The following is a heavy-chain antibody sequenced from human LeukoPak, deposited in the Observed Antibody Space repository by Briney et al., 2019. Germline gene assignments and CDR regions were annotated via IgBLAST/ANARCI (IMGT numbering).Heavy chain of an antibody. CDR2: ISSSAATI. CDR3: AREAPLYDYVDY. Sequence: GGSLRLSCAASEFTFGNYEMNWVRQAPGKGLEWVSYISSSAATIYYADSVKGRFTISRDNAKNSLYLQMNSLRVEDTAIYYCAREAPLYDYVDYWGLGTLVTVSS. CDR1: EFTFGNYE. V-gene: IGHV3-48*03. D-gene: IGHD2-2*02. J-gene: IGHJ4*02.